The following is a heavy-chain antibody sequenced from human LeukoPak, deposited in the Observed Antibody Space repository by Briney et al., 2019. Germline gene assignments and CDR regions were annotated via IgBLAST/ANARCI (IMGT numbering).Heavy chain of an antibody. V-gene: IGHV3-21*01. CDR2: ISSSSSYI. D-gene: IGHD5-12*01. CDR1: GFTFSSYA. CDR3: ARDPVGLQLIGYFDY. J-gene: IGHJ4*02. Sequence: PGGSLRLSCAGSGFTFSSYAMSWVRQAPGKGLEWVSSISSSSSYIYYADSVKGRFTISRDNAKNSLYLQMNSLRAEDTAVYYCARDPVGLQLIGYFDYWGQGTLVTVSS.